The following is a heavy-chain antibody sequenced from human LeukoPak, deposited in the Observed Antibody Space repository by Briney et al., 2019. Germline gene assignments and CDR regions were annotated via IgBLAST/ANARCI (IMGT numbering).Heavy chain of an antibody. Sequence: SGGSLRLSCAASGFTFSSYAMHWVRQAPGKGLEWVAVISYDGSNKYYADSVKGRFTISRDNSKNTLCLQMNSLRAEDSALYYCARGGRGSAAVVAPRSFDIWGQGTMVTVSS. CDR2: ISYDGSNK. CDR3: ARGGRGSAAVVAPRSFDI. V-gene: IGHV3-30*14. J-gene: IGHJ3*02. CDR1: GFTFSSYA. D-gene: IGHD3-22*01.